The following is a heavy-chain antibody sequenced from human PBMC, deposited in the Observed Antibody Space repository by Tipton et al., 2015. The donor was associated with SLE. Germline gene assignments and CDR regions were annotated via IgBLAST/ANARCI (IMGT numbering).Heavy chain of an antibody. CDR3: ARGLLYSYGSEYYFDY. CDR2: IYYSGST. V-gene: IGHV4-59*11. CDR1: GGSISSHY. Sequence: TLSLTCTVSGGSISSHYWSWIRQPPGKGLEWIGYIYYSGSTNYNPSLKSRVTISVDTSKNQFSLKLSSVTAADTAVYYCARGLLYSYGSEYYFDYWGQGTLVTVSS. D-gene: IGHD3-10*01. J-gene: IGHJ4*02.